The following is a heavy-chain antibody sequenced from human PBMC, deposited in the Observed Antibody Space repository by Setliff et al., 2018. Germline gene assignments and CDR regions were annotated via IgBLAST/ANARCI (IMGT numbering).Heavy chain of an antibody. CDR3: ARMGDYDPYYFDS. CDR2: ISGSGGST. J-gene: IGHJ4*02. V-gene: IGHV3-23*01. CDR1: GFTFRSYA. D-gene: IGHD4-17*01. Sequence: GGSLRLSCAASGFTFRSYAMSWVRQAPGKGLEWVSAISGSGGSTYYADSVKGRFTISRDNSKNTLYLQMNSLRAEDTAVYYCARMGDYDPYYFDSWGQGTLVTVSS.